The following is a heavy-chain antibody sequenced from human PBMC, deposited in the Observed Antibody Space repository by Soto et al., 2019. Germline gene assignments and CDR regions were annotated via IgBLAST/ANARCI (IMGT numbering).Heavy chain of an antibody. CDR1: GFTFSSYA. CDR3: ARDLVFDYGDRRY. Sequence: QVQLVESGGGVVQPGRSLRLSCAASGFTFSSYAMHWVRQAPGKGLEWVAVISYNGSNKYYADSVKGRFTISRDNSKNTLYLQMNSLRAEDTAVYYCARDLVFDYGDRRYWGQGTLVTVSS. V-gene: IGHV3-30-3*01. D-gene: IGHD4-17*01. J-gene: IGHJ4*02. CDR2: ISYNGSNK.